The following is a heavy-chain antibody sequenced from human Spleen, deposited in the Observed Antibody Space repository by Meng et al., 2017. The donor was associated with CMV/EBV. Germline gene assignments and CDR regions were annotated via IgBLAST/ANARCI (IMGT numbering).Heavy chain of an antibody. J-gene: IGHJ4*02. CDR2: IGATAGGT. CDR3: AKYSAVGERLYYFDY. D-gene: IGHD2-21*01. CDR1: GLTFSSFG. V-gene: IGHV3-23*01. Sequence: GESLKISCADSGLTFSSFGMSWVRQAPGKGLEWVSSIGATAGGTYYADSVKGRFTISRDNAKNTLYLQMNSLRAEDTAGYYCAKYSAVGERLYYFDYWGQGTLVTVSS.